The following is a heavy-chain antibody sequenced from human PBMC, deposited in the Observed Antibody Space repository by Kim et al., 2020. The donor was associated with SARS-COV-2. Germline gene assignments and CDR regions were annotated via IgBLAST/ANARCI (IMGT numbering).Heavy chain of an antibody. Sequence: SRKSRGAISIDTSKNHFSLKLSSVTAADTAVYYCARGNYDSSGYHTLDYWGQGTLVTVSS. J-gene: IGHJ4*02. CDR3: ARGNYDSSGYHTLDY. D-gene: IGHD3-22*01. V-gene: IGHV4-34*01.